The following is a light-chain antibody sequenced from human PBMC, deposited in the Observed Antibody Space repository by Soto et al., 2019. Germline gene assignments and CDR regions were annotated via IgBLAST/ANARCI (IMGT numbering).Light chain of an antibody. CDR3: QQYCGSILT. CDR1: QSVSSSY. CDR2: GAS. J-gene: IGKJ1*01. Sequence: EIVLTQSPGTLSLSPGERATLSCRASQSVSSSYLAWYQQIPGQAPRLLIYGASSRATGIPDRFSGSGSGTDFTLTIRRLEPEDFAVYYCQQYCGSILTFGQGTKVEIK. V-gene: IGKV3-20*01.